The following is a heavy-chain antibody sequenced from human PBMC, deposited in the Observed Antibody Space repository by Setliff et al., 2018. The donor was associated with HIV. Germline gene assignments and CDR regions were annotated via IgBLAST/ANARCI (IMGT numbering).Heavy chain of an antibody. D-gene: IGHD3-9*01. CDR2: IYHSGST. V-gene: IGHV4-38-2*01. CDR3: ARGADILTGYYALDY. J-gene: IGHJ4*02. CDR1: GYSISSGYY. Sequence: SETLSLTCAVSGYSISSGYYWGWIRQPPGKGLEWIGSIYHSGSTYYNPSLKSRVTISVDTSKNQFSLKLSSVTAADTAVYYCARGADILTGYYALDYWGQGTLVTVS.